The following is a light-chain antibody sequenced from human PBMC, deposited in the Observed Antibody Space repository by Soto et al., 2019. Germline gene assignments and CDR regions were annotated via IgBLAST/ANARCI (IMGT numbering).Light chain of an antibody. CDR1: QSVSSN. CDR2: AAS. Sequence: EIVMTQSPATQSVSPGERATLSCRASQSVSSNLAWYQQKPGQAPRLLIYAASTRATGIPVRFSGSGSGTEFTLTISSLQSEDFAVYYCQQYNKWLTFGGGTKVEIK. J-gene: IGKJ4*01. CDR3: QQYNKWLT. V-gene: IGKV3-15*01.